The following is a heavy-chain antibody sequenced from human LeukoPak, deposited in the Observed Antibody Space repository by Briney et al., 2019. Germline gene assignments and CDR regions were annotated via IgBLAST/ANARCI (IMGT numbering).Heavy chain of an antibody. J-gene: IGHJ4*02. CDR1: GFTFSSYG. CDR3: AKRGDCSSIRCSTSGIAY. D-gene: IGHD2-2*02. Sequence: GGSLRLSCAASGFTFSSYGMHWVRQAPGKGLEWVAVISYDGTNKYYVDSVKGRFTISRDNSKNTLYLKMNSLRAEDTAVYYCAKRGDCSSIRCSTSGIAYWGQGTLVTVSS. V-gene: IGHV3-30*18. CDR2: ISYDGTNK.